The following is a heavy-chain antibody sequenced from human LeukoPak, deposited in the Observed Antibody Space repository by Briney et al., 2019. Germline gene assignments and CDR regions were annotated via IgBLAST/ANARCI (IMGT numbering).Heavy chain of an antibody. J-gene: IGHJ4*02. CDR2: ISSSSSYI. CDR3: ARVLSKSLELSTPPLDY. D-gene: IGHD3-16*02. Sequence: TGGSLRLSCSASGFTFSTYSMNWVRQAPGKGLEWVSSISSSSSYIYYADSVKGRFTISRDNAKNSLYLQMNSLRAEDTAVYYCARVLSKSLELSTPPLDYWGQGTLVTVSS. V-gene: IGHV3-21*01. CDR1: GFTFSTYS.